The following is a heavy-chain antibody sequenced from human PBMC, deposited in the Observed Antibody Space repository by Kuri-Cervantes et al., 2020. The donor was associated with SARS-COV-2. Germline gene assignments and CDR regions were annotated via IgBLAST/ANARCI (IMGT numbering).Heavy chain of an antibody. CDR3: ARDLAWGGYYMDV. J-gene: IGHJ6*03. CDR1: GYSFTSYY. V-gene: IGHV1-2*02. Sequence: ASVKVSCKASGYSFTSYYINWVRQAPGQGLEWMGWINVNNRATSYAQKFQGRVTMTRDTSISTAYMELSRLRSDDTAVYYCARDLAWGGYYMDVWGKGTTVTVSS. D-gene: IGHD7-27*01. CDR2: INVNNRAT.